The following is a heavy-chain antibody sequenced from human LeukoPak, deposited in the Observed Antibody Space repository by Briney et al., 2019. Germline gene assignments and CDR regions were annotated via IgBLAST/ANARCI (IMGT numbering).Heavy chain of an antibody. D-gene: IGHD3-3*01. V-gene: IGHV4-59*01. CDR1: GGSISSYY. CDR3: ARHMTYYDFWSGQSDYYYMDV. Sequence: SETLSLTCTVSGGSISSYYWSWIRQPPGKGLEWIGYIYYSGSTNYNPSLKSRVTISVDTSKNQFSLKLSSVTAADTAVYYCARHMTYYDFWSGQSDYYYMDVWGKGTTVTVSS. J-gene: IGHJ6*03. CDR2: IYYSGST.